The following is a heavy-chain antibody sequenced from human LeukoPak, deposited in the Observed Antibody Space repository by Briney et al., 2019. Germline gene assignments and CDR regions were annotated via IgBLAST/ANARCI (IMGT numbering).Heavy chain of an antibody. J-gene: IGHJ4*02. CDR1: GYTFTGYY. CDR3: ARGYYYDSSGYFFDY. D-gene: IGHD3-22*01. Sequence: ASVKVSCKASGYTFTGYYMHWVRRAPGQGLEWMGWINPNSGGTNYAQKFQGRVTMTRDTSISTAYMELSRLRSDDTAVYYCARGYYYDSSGYFFDYWGQGTLVTVSS. CDR2: INPNSGGT. V-gene: IGHV1-2*02.